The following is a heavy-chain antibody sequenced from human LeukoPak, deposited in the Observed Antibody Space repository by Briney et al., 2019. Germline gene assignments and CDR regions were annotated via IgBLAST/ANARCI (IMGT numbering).Heavy chain of an antibody. Sequence: AGGSLRLSCAASGFTFSRYAMTWVRQAPGKGLEWVSAISGSGTGTYYADSVKGRFTISRDNSKNTVNLQMSSLRAEDTAVYYCAELPIVTHYFFDYWGQGTLVTVSS. V-gene: IGHV3-23*01. D-gene: IGHD3-16*02. J-gene: IGHJ4*02. CDR3: AELPIVTHYFFDY. CDR2: ISGSGTGT. CDR1: GFTFSRYA.